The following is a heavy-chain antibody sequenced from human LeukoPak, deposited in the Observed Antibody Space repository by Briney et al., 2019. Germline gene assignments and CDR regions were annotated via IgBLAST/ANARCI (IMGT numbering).Heavy chain of an antibody. D-gene: IGHD3-10*01. J-gene: IGHJ4*02. CDR3: CGDYGSGSYRFDY. CDR1: GASISSATYS. CDR2: IYHTGST. Sequence: PSETLPLTCAVPGASISSATYSWSWIRQPPGRGLEWIGYIYHTGSTTYNPSLKSRVTISLDRSKNQFSLTVNSVTAADTAVYYCCGDYGSGSYRFDYWGPGTLVTVSS. V-gene: IGHV4-30-2*01.